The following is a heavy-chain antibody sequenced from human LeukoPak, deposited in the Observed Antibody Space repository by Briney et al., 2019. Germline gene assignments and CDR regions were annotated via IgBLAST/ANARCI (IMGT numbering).Heavy chain of an antibody. CDR3: ARSGDDQYYDSRKGYGPPFDY. V-gene: IGHV4-31*03. D-gene: IGHD3-22*01. CDR1: GGSISSGGYY. Sequence: SQTLTLTCTVSGGSISSGGYYWSWIPQHPGKGLEWIGYIYYIGSTYYNPSLKSRVTISVDTSKNQFSLKLSSVTAADTAVYYCARSGDDQYYDSRKGYGPPFDYWGQGTLVTVSS. J-gene: IGHJ4*02. CDR2: IYYIGST.